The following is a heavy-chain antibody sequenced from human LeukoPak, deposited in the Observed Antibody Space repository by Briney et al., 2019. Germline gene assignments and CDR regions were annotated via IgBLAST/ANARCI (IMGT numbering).Heavy chain of an antibody. J-gene: IGHJ4*02. CDR3: AKSWQWLENFDY. CDR2: ISGSGGST. D-gene: IGHD6-19*01. V-gene: IGHV3-23*01. CDR1: GFTFSSYA. Sequence: GGCLRLSCAASGFTFSSYAMSWVRQAPGKGLEWVSAISGSGGSTYYADSVKGRFTISRDNSKNTLYLQMNSLRAEDTAVYYCAKSWQWLENFDYWGQGTLVTVSS.